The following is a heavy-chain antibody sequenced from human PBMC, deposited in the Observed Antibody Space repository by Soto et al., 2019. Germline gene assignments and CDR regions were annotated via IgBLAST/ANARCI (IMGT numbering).Heavy chain of an antibody. V-gene: IGHV4-31*03. CDR3: ASGHDAYKVRY. J-gene: IGHJ4*02. CDR2: IYYTGNT. Sequence: QVQLQESGPGLVKPSQTLSLTCTVSGGSISSGGTGSYWTWIRQLPVKGLEWIGYIYYTGNTYYNPSLKSRPTISIATSQNQFSLKLTSVTAADTAVYFCASGHDAYKVRYWGQGTLVTVSS. D-gene: IGHD1-1*01. CDR1: GGSISSGGTGSY.